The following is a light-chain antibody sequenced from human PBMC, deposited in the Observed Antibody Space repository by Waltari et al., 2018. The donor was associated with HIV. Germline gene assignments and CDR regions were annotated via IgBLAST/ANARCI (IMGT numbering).Light chain of an antibody. Sequence: QSALTQSASVSGSPGQSITISCTGTSSAVGGYNFVSWYQQHPGKAPKLMIYDVRNRPSGVSNRFSGSKSGNTASLTISGLQAEDEADYYCNSYTSNNTRVFGGGTKLTVL. CDR1: SSAVGGYNF. V-gene: IGLV2-14*03. J-gene: IGLJ2*01. CDR2: DVR. CDR3: NSYTSNNTRV.